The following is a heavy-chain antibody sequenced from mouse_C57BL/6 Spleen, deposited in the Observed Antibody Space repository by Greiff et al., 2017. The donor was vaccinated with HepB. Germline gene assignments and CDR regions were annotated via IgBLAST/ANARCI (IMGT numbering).Heavy chain of an antibody. D-gene: IGHD2-5*01. CDR2: IYPGDGDT. CDR3: ASNSNYFDY. CDR1: GYAFSSSW. V-gene: IGHV1-82*01. Sequence: QVQLQQSGPELVKPGASVKISCKASGYAFSSSWMNWVKQRPGKGLEWIGRIYPGDGDTNYNGKFKGKATLTADKSSSTAYMQLSSLTSEDSAVYFCASNSNYFDYWGQGTTLTVAS. J-gene: IGHJ2*01.